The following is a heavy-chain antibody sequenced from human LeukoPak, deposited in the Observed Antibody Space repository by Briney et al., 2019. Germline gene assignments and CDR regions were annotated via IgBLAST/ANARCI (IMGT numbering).Heavy chain of an antibody. CDR3: AKDTPSPNSGYYHY. V-gene: IGHV3-30*18. D-gene: IGHD2/OR15-2a*01. Sequence: GGSLRLSCAASGFTFSRHWMDWVRQAPGKGLEWVSTISHDGSNKYYGDSVKGRFTISRDNSKNTLYVQMNGLRAEDTAVYFCAKDTPSPNSGYYHYWGQGTLVTVSS. J-gene: IGHJ4*02. CDR2: ISHDGSNK. CDR1: GFTFSRHW.